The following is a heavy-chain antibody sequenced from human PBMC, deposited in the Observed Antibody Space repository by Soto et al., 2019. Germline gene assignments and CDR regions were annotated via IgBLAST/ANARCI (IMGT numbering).Heavy chain of an antibody. CDR3: ASPSIAARPDDYYYGMDV. Sequence: GAAVKISCTGCGCSYTSYWIGWVRQMPGKGLEWMGIIYPGDSDTRYSPSFQGQVTISADKSISTAYLQWSSLKASDTAMYYCASPSIAARPDDYYYGMDVWGQGTTVTVSS. D-gene: IGHD6-6*01. CDR1: GCSYTSYW. V-gene: IGHV5-51*01. J-gene: IGHJ6*02. CDR2: IYPGDSDT.